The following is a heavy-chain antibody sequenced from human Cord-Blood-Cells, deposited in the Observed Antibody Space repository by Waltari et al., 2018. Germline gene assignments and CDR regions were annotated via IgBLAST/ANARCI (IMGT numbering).Heavy chain of an antibody. Sequence: QVQLVQSGAEVKKPGASVKVSCKASGYTFTSYYMPWVRPAPGQGLEWMGIINPSGGSTSYAQKFQGRVTMTRDTSTSTVYMELSSLRSEDTAVYYCARDRGVRGVIDYWGQGTLVTVSS. J-gene: IGHJ4*02. D-gene: IGHD3-10*01. V-gene: IGHV1-46*01. CDR2: INPSGGST. CDR3: ARDRGVRGVIDY. CDR1: GYTFTSYY.